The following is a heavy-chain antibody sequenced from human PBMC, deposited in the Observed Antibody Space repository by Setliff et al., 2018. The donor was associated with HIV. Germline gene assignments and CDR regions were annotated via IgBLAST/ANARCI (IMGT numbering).Heavy chain of an antibody. CDR2: IYYSGST. D-gene: IGHD3-22*01. J-gene: IGHJ6*03. CDR1: GGSISSYY. Sequence: SETLSLTCTVSGGSISSYYCSWIRQPPGKGLEWIGYIYYSGSTNYNPSLKSRVTISVDTSKNQFSLKLSSVTAADTAVYYCARTTDSSGYYLISSYYYYYYMDVWGKGTKVTVSS. CDR3: ARTTDSSGYYLISSYYYYYYMDV. V-gene: IGHV4-59*01.